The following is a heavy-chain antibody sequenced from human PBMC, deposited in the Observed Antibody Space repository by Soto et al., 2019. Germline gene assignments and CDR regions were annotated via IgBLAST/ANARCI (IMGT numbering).Heavy chain of an antibody. CDR1: GFTFSSYG. CDR2: ISYDGSNK. V-gene: IGHV3-30*18. D-gene: IGHD6-19*01. CDR3: AKDQAQWLAPNHYYYGMDV. J-gene: IGHJ6*02. Sequence: GGSLRLSCAASGFTFSSYGMHWVRQAPGKGLEWVAVISYDGSNKYYADSVKGRFTISRDNSKNTLYLQMNSLRAEDTAVYYCAKDQAQWLAPNHYYYGMDVWGQGTTVTVSS.